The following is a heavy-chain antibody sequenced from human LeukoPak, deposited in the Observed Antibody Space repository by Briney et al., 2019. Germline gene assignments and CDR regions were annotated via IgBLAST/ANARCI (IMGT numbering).Heavy chain of an antibody. Sequence: GGSLRLSCAASGFTFSNERMHWVRHAPGKGLLWVSHINNDGTNPTYADSVMGRFTISRDNAKNTLYLHMYSLGAEDTGVYFCAKSDPPLPYWGQGTLVTVSS. CDR3: AKSDPPLPY. J-gene: IGHJ4*02. CDR2: INNDGTNP. V-gene: IGHV3-74*01. CDR1: GFTFSNER.